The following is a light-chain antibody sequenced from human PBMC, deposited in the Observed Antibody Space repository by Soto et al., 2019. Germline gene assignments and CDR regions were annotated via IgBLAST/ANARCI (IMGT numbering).Light chain of an antibody. CDR3: SSYTSSPV. CDR1: SSDVGGYNY. Sequence: QSALTQPASVSGSPGQSITISCTGTSSDVGGYNYVSWYQQHPGKAPKLMIYEVSNRPSGVSNRFSGSKSGNTASLTISGLQAEDEADYYCSSYTSSPVCGGGTKLTVL. V-gene: IGLV2-14*01. J-gene: IGLJ2*01. CDR2: EVS.